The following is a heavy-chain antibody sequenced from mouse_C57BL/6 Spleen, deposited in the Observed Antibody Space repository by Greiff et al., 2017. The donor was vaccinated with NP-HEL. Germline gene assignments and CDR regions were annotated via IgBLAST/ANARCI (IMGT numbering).Heavy chain of an antibody. J-gene: IGHJ1*03. V-gene: IGHV1-64*01. CDR3: ARKAYGNYEYFDV. CDR2: IHPNSGST. CDR1: GYTFTSYW. D-gene: IGHD2-1*01. Sequence: QVQLQQSGAELVKPGASVKLSCKASGYTFTSYWMHWVKQRPGQGLEWIGMIHPNSGSTNYNEKFKSKATLTVDKSPSTAYMQLSSLTSEDSAVYYCARKAYGNYEYFDVWGTGTTVTVSS.